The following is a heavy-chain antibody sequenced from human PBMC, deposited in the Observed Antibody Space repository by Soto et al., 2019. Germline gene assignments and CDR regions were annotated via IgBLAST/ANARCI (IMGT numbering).Heavy chain of an antibody. CDR3: ARRYLDTAMCPNFDY. J-gene: IGHJ4*02. CDR1: GGSFSGYY. V-gene: IGHV4-34*01. Sequence: QVQLQQWGAGLLKPSETLSLTCAVYGGSFSGYYWSWIRQPPGKGLEWIGEINHSGSTNYNPSLKSRVTISVDTSKNQFSLKLSSVTAADTAVYYCARRYLDTAMCPNFDYWGQGTLVTVSS. D-gene: IGHD5-18*01. CDR2: INHSGST.